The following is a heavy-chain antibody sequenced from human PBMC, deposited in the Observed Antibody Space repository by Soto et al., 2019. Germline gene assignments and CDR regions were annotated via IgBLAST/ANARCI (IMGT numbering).Heavy chain of an antibody. V-gene: IGHV1-69*06. CDR2: IIPIFGTA. CDR3: ARVIAVAGTGDYFDY. CDR1: GGTFSSYA. Sequence: SVKVSYQASGGTFSSYAISWVRQAPGQGLEWMGGIIPIFGTANYAQKFQGRVTITADKSTSTAYMELSSLRSEDTAVYYWARVIAVAGTGDYFDYWGQGTLVTVSS. J-gene: IGHJ4*02. D-gene: IGHD6-19*01.